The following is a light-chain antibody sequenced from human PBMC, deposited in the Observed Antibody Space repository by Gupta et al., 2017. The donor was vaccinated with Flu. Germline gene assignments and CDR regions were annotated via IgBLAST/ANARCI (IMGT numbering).Light chain of an antibody. CDR1: ETIRNY. CDR3: QQSCSTPYT. V-gene: IGKV1-39*01. CDR2: SAS. J-gene: IGKJ2*01. Sequence: GDRVIITCRASETIRNYVNWYQQKPGKAPQLLIYSASSVQRGVPSRFSGGGSGTDFTLIINSLQPEDFATYSCQQSCSTPYTFGQGTKL.